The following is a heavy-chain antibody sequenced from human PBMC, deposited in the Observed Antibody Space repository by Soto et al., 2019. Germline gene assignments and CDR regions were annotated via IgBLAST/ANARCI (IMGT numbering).Heavy chain of an antibody. CDR1: GFTFGTYW. CDR2: INSDGTTA. CDR3: VRYTGGVY. V-gene: IGHV3-74*01. Sequence: EVQLVESGGGLVQPGGSLRLSCAVSGFTFGTYWMHWVRQGPGKGLEWLSGINSDGTTAIYADSAKGRFTISRDNAENTLYLRLSSLRVEDTAVYYCVRYTGGVYWGQGTLVIVSS. J-gene: IGHJ4*02. D-gene: IGHD3-16*01.